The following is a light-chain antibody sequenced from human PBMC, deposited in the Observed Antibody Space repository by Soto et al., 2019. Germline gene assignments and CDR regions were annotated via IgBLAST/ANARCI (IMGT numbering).Light chain of an antibody. V-gene: IGKV1-39*01. Sequence: DIQMTQSPSSLSASMGDRVTITCRAGQGISNYLNWYQQKPGKAPELLIYAASNLQSGVPSRFSGSGSGTDFTLTISSLQPDDFATYYCQQSYGTPPYTFGQGTKLEIK. CDR1: QGISNY. J-gene: IGKJ2*01. CDR3: QQSYGTPPYT. CDR2: AAS.